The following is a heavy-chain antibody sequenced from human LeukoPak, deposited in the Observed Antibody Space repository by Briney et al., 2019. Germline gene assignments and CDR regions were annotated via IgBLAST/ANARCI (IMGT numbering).Heavy chain of an antibody. J-gene: IGHJ5*02. CDR2: ITGTDVST. Sequence: RSGGSLRLSCAASGFTFKNYAISWVRQARGEGLGWVSVITGTDVSTNYADCVNGRFSIYRDNTKNTMFMQMNSLRGEDTAVYYCARTPSGWQEVYWFDRWGQGTLVTVSS. CDR3: ARTPSGWQEVYWFDR. V-gene: IGHV3-23*01. D-gene: IGHD6-19*01. CDR1: GFTFKNYA.